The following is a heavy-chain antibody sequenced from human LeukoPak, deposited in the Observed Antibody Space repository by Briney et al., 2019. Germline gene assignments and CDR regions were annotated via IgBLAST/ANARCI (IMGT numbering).Heavy chain of an antibody. J-gene: IGHJ4*02. CDR1: GFTFSSYG. CDR3: ARTIMIRGGNDY. Sequence: PGRSLRLSCAASGFTFSSYGMHWVRQAPGRGLEWVAVIWFDESNKYYADSVKGRFTISRDNSKNTLYLQMNSLRAEDTAVYYCARTIMIRGGNDYWGQGTLVTVSP. CDR2: IWFDESNK. V-gene: IGHV3-33*01. D-gene: IGHD3-10*01.